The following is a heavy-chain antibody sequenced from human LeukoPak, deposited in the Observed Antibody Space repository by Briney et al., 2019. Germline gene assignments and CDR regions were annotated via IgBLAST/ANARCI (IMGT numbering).Heavy chain of an antibody. Sequence: ASVKVSCKASGNTFTNNGISWVRQAPGQGLEWMGWISAYNGNTNYAQKFQGRVTMTTDTSTSTAYMELRSLRSDDTAVYYCARGRDIVATIFSGDTYMDAWGKGTTVTVSS. J-gene: IGHJ6*03. V-gene: IGHV1-18*01. CDR2: ISAYNGNT. D-gene: IGHD5-12*01. CDR1: GNTFTNNG. CDR3: ARGRDIVATIFSGDTYMDA.